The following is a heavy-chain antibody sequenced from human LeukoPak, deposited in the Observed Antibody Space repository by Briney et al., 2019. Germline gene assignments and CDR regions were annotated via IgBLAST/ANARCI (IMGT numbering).Heavy chain of an antibody. CDR3: ARQTGSGLFILP. J-gene: IGHJ4*02. D-gene: IGHD3/OR15-3a*01. CDR2: IYTSGST. Sequence: SETLSLTCTVSGGSISSGSYYWSWIRQPAGKGLEWIGRIYTSGSTNYNPSLKSQVSISIDTSKNQFSLRLTSVTAADTAVYFCARQTGSGLFILPGGQGTLVTVSS. V-gene: IGHV4-61*02. CDR1: GGSISSGSYY.